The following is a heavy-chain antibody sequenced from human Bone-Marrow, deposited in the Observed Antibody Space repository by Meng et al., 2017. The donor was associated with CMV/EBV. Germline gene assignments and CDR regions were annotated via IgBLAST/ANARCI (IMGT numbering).Heavy chain of an antibody. D-gene: IGHD3/OR15-3a*01. V-gene: IGHV5-51*01. Sequence: KVSCKGSGYSFTSYWIGWVRQMPGKGLEWMGIIYPGDSDTRYSPSFQGQVTISADKSISTAYLQWSSLKASDTAMYYCARHVGGFWSGSPIDDWGPGKLVTGSS. CDR2: IYPGDSDT. CDR1: GYSFTSYW. CDR3: ARHVGGFWSGSPIDD. J-gene: IGHJ4*01.